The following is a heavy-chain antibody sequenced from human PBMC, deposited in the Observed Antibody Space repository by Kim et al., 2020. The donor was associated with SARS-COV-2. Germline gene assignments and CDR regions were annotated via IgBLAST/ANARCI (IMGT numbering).Heavy chain of an antibody. V-gene: IGHV4-34*01. J-gene: IGHJ4*02. D-gene: IGHD2-15*01. Sequence: GSTHYSPCLKSRVTISVDTSKYQFSLRLSSVTAADTAVYYCARWGVVLDYWGQGTLVTVSS. CDR3: ARWGVVLDY. CDR2: GST.